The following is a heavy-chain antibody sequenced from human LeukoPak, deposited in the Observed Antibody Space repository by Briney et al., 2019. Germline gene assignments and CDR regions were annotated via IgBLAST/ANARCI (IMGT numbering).Heavy chain of an antibody. Sequence: ASVKVSCKASGGTFSSYAISWVRQAPGQGLEWMGGIIPIVGTAKYAQKFQGRVTITADESTSTVYMELRSLRSEDTAVYYCARATVTTFNWFDPWGQGTVVTVSS. D-gene: IGHD4-17*01. J-gene: IGHJ5*02. CDR3: ARATVTTFNWFDP. V-gene: IGHV1-69*13. CDR1: GGTFSSYA. CDR2: IIPIVGTA.